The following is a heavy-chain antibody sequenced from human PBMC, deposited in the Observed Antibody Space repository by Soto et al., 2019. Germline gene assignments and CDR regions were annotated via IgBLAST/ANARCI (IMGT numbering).Heavy chain of an antibody. V-gene: IGHV4-39*01. D-gene: IGHD5-18*01. CDR3: AILTARYFDI. Sequence: QLQLQESGPGLVKPPETLSLTCTVSGGSISSGGYYWGWVRQPPGKGLEWIGSIYYDGATYYNPSLKSRVTISVDTSKNQFSLILNSVTAADTAVYYCAILTARYFDIWGRGTLVTVSS. CDR1: GGSISSGGYY. J-gene: IGHJ2*01. CDR2: IYYDGAT.